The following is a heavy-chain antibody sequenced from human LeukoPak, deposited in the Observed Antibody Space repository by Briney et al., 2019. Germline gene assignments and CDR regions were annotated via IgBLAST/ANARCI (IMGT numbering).Heavy chain of an antibody. Sequence: SETLSLTCTVSGASMRGYYWSWIRQPPGKGLEWIGYIYYTGGTNYNPSLKSRVTISVDTSRNQFSLKLSSVTAADTAVYYCARDSGTTGEVKFDPWGQGTLVTVSS. J-gene: IGHJ5*02. CDR3: ARDSGTTGEVKFDP. CDR2: IYYTGGT. V-gene: IGHV4-59*01. D-gene: IGHD3-10*01. CDR1: GASMRGYY.